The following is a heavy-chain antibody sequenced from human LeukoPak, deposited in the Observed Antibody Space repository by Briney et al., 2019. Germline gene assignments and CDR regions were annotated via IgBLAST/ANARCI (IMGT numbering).Heavy chain of an antibody. Sequence: GESLKISCKGSGYSFTSYWIGWVRQMPGKGLEWMGIIYPGDSDTRYSPSFQGQVTISADKSIITAYLQCSNLQPPDTALYYCARQSYYYSSGYYSEFDYWGQGTLVTVSS. D-gene: IGHD3-22*01. J-gene: IGHJ4*02. CDR2: IYPGDSDT. V-gene: IGHV5-51*01. CDR3: ARQSYYYSSGYYSEFDY. CDR1: GYSFTSYW.